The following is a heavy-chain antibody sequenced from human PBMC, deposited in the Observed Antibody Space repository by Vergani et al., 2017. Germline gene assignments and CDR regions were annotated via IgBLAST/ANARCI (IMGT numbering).Heavy chain of an antibody. CDR3: AKDRHCSSTSCCLDY. J-gene: IGHJ4*02. Sequence: EVQLLESGGGLVQPGGSLRLSCAASGFTFSSYAMSWVRQAPGKGLEWVSAISGSGGRTYYADAVKGRFTISRDTSKNTLYLQMNSLRAEDTAVYYCAKDRHCSSTSCCLDYWGQGTLVTVSS. CDR1: GFTFSSYA. D-gene: IGHD2-2*01. V-gene: IGHV3-23*01. CDR2: ISGSGGRT.